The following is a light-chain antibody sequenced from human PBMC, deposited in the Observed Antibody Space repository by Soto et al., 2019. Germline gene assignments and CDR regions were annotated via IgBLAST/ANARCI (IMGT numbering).Light chain of an antibody. J-gene: IGKJ2*01. Sequence: DIVMTQSPDSLAVSLGDRATINCKSSQSVLYSSNNKNYLAWYQQKPEQPPKLLIYWASTRESGVPDRFSGSGSGTDFTLTISSLQAEDVAVYYCQQYYSTPYTFGQGTKLEIK. V-gene: IGKV4-1*01. CDR1: QSVLYSSNNKNY. CDR2: WAS. CDR3: QQYYSTPYT.